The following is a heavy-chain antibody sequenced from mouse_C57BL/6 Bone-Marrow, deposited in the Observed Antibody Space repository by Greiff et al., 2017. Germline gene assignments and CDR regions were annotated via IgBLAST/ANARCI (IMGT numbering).Heavy chain of an antibody. Sequence: VQLQESGPELARPWASVKISCQAFYTFSRRVHFAIRDTNYWMQWVKQRPVQGLDWIGAIYPGNGDTSYNQKFKGKATLTADKTSSTTYMQLSSLTSEDSADYYCAYYYGSDDWYFDGWGTGTTVTVSS. V-gene: IGHV1-87*01. CDR1: YTFSRRVH. J-gene: IGHJ1*03. CDR2: VQGLDWIG. CDR3: SEDSADYYCAYYYGSDDWYFDG. D-gene: IGHD1-1*01.